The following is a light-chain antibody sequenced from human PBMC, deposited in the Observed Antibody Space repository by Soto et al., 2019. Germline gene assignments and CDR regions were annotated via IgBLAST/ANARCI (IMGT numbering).Light chain of an antibody. CDR2: ELT. Sequence: QSALTQPASVSGSRGQSITISCTGTNSDIGSHNFVSWYQHHPDKAPKLLIYELTNRPSGVSPRFSGSKSGNTASLTISGLQADDEGHYYCCSYTASTTWVFGGGTKLTVL. CDR3: CSYTASTTWV. J-gene: IGLJ3*02. CDR1: NSDIGSHNF. V-gene: IGLV2-14*01.